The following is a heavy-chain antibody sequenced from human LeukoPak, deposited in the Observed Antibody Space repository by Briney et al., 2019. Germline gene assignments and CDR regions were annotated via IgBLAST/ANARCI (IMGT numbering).Heavy chain of an antibody. D-gene: IGHD2-21*02. Sequence: GGSLRLSCAASGFTFSSYAMSWVRQAPGKGLEWVSAISGSGGSTYYADSVKGRFTISRDNSKNTLYLQMNSLRAEDTAVYYCAKDISPSGVSYCGGDCYFDYWGQGTLVTVSS. V-gene: IGHV3-23*01. CDR1: GFTFSSYA. CDR2: ISGSGGST. CDR3: AKDISPSGVSYCGGDCYFDY. J-gene: IGHJ4*02.